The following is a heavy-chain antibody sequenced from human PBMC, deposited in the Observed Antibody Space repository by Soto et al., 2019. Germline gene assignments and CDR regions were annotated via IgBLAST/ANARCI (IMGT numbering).Heavy chain of an antibody. CDR1: GFTFTSSA. D-gene: IGHD6-13*01. CDR3: AAVHGIAAAGGAYFDL. J-gene: IGHJ2*01. Sequence: QLQLVQSGPEVKKPGTSVKVSCKASGFTFTSSAMQWVRQARGQRLEWIGWIVVGSGNTNYAQKCPERVTITRDMSTSTAYMELSSLRSEDTAVYYCAAVHGIAAAGGAYFDLWGRGTLVTVSS. CDR2: IVVGSGNT. V-gene: IGHV1-58*02.